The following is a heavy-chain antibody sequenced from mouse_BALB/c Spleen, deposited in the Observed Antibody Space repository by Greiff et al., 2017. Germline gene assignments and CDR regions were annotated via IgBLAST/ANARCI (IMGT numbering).Heavy chain of an antibody. CDR2: ISSGGSYT. D-gene: IGHD1-1*01. J-gene: IGHJ4*01. V-gene: IGHV5-9-3*01. CDR3: ASPLLLRGAMDY. Sequence: EVQRVESGGGLVKPGGSLKLSCAASGFTFSSYAMSWVRQTPEKRLEWVATISSGGSYTYYPDSVKGRFTISRDNAKNTLYLQMTSLRSEDTAMYYCASPLLLRGAMDYWGQGTSVTVSS. CDR1: GFTFSSYA.